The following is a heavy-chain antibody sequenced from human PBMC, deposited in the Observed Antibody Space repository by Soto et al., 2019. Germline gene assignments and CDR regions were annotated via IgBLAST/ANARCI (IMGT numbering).Heavy chain of an antibody. CDR3: ARVYCSGGGCYGIDY. V-gene: IGHV1-46*01. CDR1: GYTFTSYY. D-gene: IGHD2-15*01. J-gene: IGHJ4*02. Sequence: QVQLVQSGAEVKKPGASVKVSCKASGYTFTSYYMHWVRQAPGQGLEWMGIISPSGGSTTYAQKFQGRVRMTRVTSTSTVYMELSSLRSEDTAVYYCARVYCSGGGCYGIDYWGQGTLVTVSS. CDR2: ISPSGGST.